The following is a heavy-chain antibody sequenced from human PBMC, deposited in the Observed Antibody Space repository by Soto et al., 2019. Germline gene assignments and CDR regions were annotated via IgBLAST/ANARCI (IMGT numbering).Heavy chain of an antibody. CDR3: ARGGYCGGDCYLGLDY. CDR1: GGSVSSGSYY. Sequence: XETLSLTCTVSGGSVSSGSYYWSWIRQPPGKGLEWIGYIYYSGSTNYNPSLKSRVTISVDTSKNQFSLKLSSVTAADTAVYYCARGGYCGGDCYLGLDYWGQGTLVTVSS. CDR2: IYYSGST. V-gene: IGHV4-61*01. D-gene: IGHD2-21*02. J-gene: IGHJ4*02.